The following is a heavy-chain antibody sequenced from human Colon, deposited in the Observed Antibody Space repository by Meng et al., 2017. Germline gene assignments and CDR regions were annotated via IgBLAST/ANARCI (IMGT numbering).Heavy chain of an antibody. D-gene: IGHD4-23*01. Sequence: QGPLQESGPGLGKPSGILSLPCAVSGGSISSNYWWSWVRQSPKKGLEWIGEIHHGGTTNYNPSLKSRVTISVDTSNNQFSLKLSSVTAADTAVYYCARIDYGGNGIEKYFFDYWGQGTLVTVSS. V-gene: IGHV4-4*02. J-gene: IGHJ4*02. CDR3: ARIDYGGNGIEKYFFDY. CDR2: IHHGGTT. CDR1: GGSISSNYW.